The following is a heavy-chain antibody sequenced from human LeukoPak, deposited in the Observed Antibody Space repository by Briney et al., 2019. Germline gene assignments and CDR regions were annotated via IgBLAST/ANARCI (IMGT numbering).Heavy chain of an antibody. CDR2: IWYDGSNK. V-gene: IGHV3-33*01. CDR3: AREIKILAAAGTGGFDY. J-gene: IGHJ4*02. D-gene: IGHD6-13*01. CDR1: GFNLNNYA. Sequence: GGSLRLSCEGSGFNLNNYAVHWVRQAPGKGLEWVAVIWYDGSNKYYADSVKGRFTISRDNSKNTLYLQMNSLRAEDTAVYYCAREIKILAAAGTGGFDYWGQGTLVTVSS.